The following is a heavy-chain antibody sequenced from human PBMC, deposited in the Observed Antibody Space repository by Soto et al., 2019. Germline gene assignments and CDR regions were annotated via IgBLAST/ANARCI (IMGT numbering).Heavy chain of an antibody. J-gene: IGHJ5*02. CDR2: ISLYSDGT. D-gene: IGHD2-2*01. V-gene: IGHV1-18*01. CDR3: ARVVPGAEAWFGP. Sequence: QVQLVQSGGEVKRPGASVKVSCKTSGYTFSNYGITWVRQAPGQPLEWLGWISLYSDGTNYAQKFQGRVSMTTDTSTNTAYMELRSLRSADTAVYYCARVVPGAEAWFGPWGQGTLVTVSS. CDR1: GYTFSNYG.